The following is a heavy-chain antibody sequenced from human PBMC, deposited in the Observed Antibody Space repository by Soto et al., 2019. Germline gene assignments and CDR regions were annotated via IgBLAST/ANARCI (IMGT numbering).Heavy chain of an antibody. CDR3: ARDLLRITMVRGVNYYYYGMDV. V-gene: IGHV3-21*01. J-gene: IGHJ6*02. CDR2: ISSSSSYI. CDR1: GFTFGSYS. D-gene: IGHD3-10*01. Sequence: PGGSLRLSCAASGFTFGSYSMNWVRQAPGKGLEWVSSISSSSSYIYYADSVKGRFTISRDNAKNSLYLQMDSLRAEDTAVYYCARDLLRITMVRGVNYYYYGMDVWGQGTTVTVSS.